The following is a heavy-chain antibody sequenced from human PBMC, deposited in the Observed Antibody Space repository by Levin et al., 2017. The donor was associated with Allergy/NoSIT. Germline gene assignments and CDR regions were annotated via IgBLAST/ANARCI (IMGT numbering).Heavy chain of an antibody. D-gene: IGHD1-14*01. CDR3: AILNSETLGGY. Sequence: ASVKVSCKASGYTFIYYFIHWVRQAPGQGLEWMGIINPDYGSTTYAQRFQGRLTLTRDTATTTVYMELSSLRSDDTAVYYCAILNSETLGGYWGQGTLVTVSS. J-gene: IGHJ4*02. CDR2: INPDYGST. V-gene: IGHV1-46*01. CDR1: GYTFIYYF.